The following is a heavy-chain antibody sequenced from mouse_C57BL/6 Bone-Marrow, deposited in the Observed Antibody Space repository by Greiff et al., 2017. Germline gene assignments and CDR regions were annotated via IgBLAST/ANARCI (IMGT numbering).Heavy chain of an antibody. CDR3: EGGGYGRRGCDY. CDR1: GFTFSSYG. V-gene: IGHV5-6*01. D-gene: IGHD1-1*01. J-gene: IGHJ2*01. Sequence: EVQVVESGGDLVKPGGSLKLSCAASGFTFSSYGMSWVRQTPDKRLEWVATISTGGSYTYYPDNVKGRFTISRDNANNTLYLQMSSLKSEDAAMYYCEGGGYGRRGCDYGGQGPALTVSS. CDR2: ISTGGSYT.